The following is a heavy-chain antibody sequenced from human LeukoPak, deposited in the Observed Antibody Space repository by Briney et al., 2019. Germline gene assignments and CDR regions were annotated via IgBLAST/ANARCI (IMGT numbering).Heavy chain of an antibody. CDR1: GFTFSSSW. J-gene: IGHJ4*02. D-gene: IGHD3-16*01. Sequence: GGSLRLSCAASGFTFSSSWMYWVRHAPGKGLEWVSRIYSDGSSTRYAASVKGRFTISRDNAQNTLYLQMNSLRAEDTAVYYCASELRLGHWGQGILVTVSS. CDR2: IYSDGSST. V-gene: IGHV3-74*01. CDR3: ASELRLGH.